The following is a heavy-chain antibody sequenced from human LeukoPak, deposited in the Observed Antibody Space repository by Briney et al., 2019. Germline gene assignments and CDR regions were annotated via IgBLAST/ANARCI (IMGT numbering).Heavy chain of an antibody. CDR1: GFTFSSYS. J-gene: IGHJ4*02. Sequence: PGGSLRLSCAASGFTFSSYSMNWVRQAPGKGLEWVSSISSSSSYIYYADSVEGRFTISRDNAKNSLYLQMNSLRAEDTAVYYCASGPVVTDFDYWGQGTLVTVSS. CDR3: ASGPVVTDFDY. D-gene: IGHD3-22*01. CDR2: ISSSSSYI. V-gene: IGHV3-21*01.